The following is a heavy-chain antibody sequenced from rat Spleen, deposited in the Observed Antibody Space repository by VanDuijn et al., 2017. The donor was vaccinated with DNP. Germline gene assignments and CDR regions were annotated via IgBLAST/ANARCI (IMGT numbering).Heavy chain of an antibody. J-gene: IGHJ2*01. CDR3: ARSSPRGFDY. CDR2: ISYSGST. CDR1: GYSIISNY. D-gene: IGHD3-1*01. Sequence: EVQLQESGPGLVKPSQSLSHTCSVTGYSIISNYWGWIRKFPGNKMEWIGHISYSGSTTYNPSLKSRSSITRDTSKNQFFLQLNSVTTEDTATYYCARSSPRGFDYWGQGVKVTVSS. V-gene: IGHV3-1*01.